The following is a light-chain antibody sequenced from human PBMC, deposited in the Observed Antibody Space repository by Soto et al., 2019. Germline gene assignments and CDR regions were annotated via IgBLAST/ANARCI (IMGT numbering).Light chain of an antibody. CDR2: SNN. CDR1: SSNIGSNT. J-gene: IGLJ2*01. V-gene: IGLV1-44*01. CDR3: QSYDSFVV. Sequence: QSVLTQPPSASGTPGQRVTISCSGSSSNIGSNTVNWYQQLPGTAPKLLIYSNNQRPSGVPDRFSGSKSGTSASLAITGLQAEDEADYYCQSYDSFVVFGGGTKVTVL.